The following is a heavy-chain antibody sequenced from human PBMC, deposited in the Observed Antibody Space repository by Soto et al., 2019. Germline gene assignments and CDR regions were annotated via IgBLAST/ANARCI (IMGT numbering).Heavy chain of an antibody. J-gene: IGHJ4*02. CDR1: GYTFTSYG. V-gene: IGHV1-18*01. CDR2: ISAYNGNT. CDR3: ARVVLVYGDYSLGDY. Sequence: QVQLVQSGAEVKKRGASVKVSCKASGYTFTSYGISWVRQAPGQGLEWMGWISAYNGNTNYAQKLQGRVTMTTDTSTSTAYMELRSLRSDDTAVYYCARVVLVYGDYSLGDYWGQGTLVTVSS. D-gene: IGHD4-17*01.